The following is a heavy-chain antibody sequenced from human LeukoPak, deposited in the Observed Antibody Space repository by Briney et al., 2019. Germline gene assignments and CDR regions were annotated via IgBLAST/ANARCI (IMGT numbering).Heavy chain of an antibody. J-gene: IGHJ4*02. D-gene: IGHD3-10*01. CDR2: IYYSGST. Sequence: SETLSLTCTVSGGSISRYDWTWIRQPPGKGLEWIGYIYYSGSTNYTPSLKSRVTISVDTSKNQFSLKLSSVTAAHTAVYYCARVQTPSGSGSYSFDYWGQGILVTVSS. CDR3: ARVQTPSGSGSYSFDY. V-gene: IGHV4-59*01. CDR1: GGSISRYD.